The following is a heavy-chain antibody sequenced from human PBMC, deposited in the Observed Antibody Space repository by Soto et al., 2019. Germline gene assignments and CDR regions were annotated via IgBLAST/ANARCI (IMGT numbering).Heavy chain of an antibody. CDR3: AKERLGRGADY. CDR2: ISGGGGNT. CDR1: GFTFSNYA. V-gene: IGHV3-23*01. Sequence: EVQLLESGGGLVQPGGSLRLSCAASGFTFSNYAMSWVRQTPGKGLEWVSTISGGGGNTYYPDSVKGRFTISRDNSKDTVYLQMNSLRDEYTAIYYCAKERLGRGADYWGQGALVTVTS. J-gene: IGHJ4*02.